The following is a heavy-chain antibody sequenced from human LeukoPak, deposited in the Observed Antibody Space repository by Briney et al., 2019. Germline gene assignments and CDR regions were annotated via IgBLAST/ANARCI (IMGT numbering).Heavy chain of an antibody. V-gene: IGHV3-21*01. CDR2: ISSSRSYI. CDR1: GFTFSSYS. CDR3: AIDRVAAYNWLDP. D-gene: IGHD6-6*01. Sequence: PGGSLRLSCAASGFTFSSYSMNWVRQAPGKGLEWVSSISSSRSYIFYADSVKGRFTISRDNATNSLYLQINSLKAADTSIYYCAIDRVAAYNWLDPWGEGGLVTVSP. J-gene: IGHJ5*02.